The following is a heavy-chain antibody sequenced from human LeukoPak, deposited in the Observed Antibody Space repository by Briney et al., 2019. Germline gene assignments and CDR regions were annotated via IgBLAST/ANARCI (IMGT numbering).Heavy chain of an antibody. D-gene: IGHD3-10*01. CDR3: ARARIQTYYYGSGSYYNVGYFDY. J-gene: IGHJ4*02. CDR1: GYTFTSYY. Sequence: GASVKVSCKASGYTFTSYYMHWVRQAPGQGLEWRGIINPSGGSTSYAQKFQGRVTMTRDTSTSTAYMELSSLRTEDTAVYYCARARIQTYYYGSGSYYNVGYFDYWGQGTLVTVSS. CDR2: INPSGGST. V-gene: IGHV1-46*01.